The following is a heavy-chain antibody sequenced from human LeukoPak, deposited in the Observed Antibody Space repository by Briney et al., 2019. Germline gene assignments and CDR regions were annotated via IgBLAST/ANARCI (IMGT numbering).Heavy chain of an antibody. CDR3: AKALWTYDAFDI. CDR2: ISGSCCST. Sequence: GGSLRLFCAASGLLFSIHAVSWVREARGKGLEWVSAISGSCCSTFYADFVEGRFPISRDNSKNTLHVQMNRLIAEDKAVYYCAKALWTYDAFDIWGQGTMVTVSS. V-gene: IGHV3-23*01. D-gene: IGHD2-21*01. CDR1: GLLFSIHA. J-gene: IGHJ3*02.